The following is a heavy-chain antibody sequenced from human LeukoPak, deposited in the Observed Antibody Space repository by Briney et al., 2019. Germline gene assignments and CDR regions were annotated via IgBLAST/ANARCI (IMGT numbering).Heavy chain of an antibody. Sequence: SVKVSCKASGFTFTSSAMQWVRQARGQRLEWIGWIVIGSGNTNYAQKFQERVTITRDMSTITAYMELRSLRSQDTAMYYCAADDLDIGKWGQGTLVTVSS. CDR1: GFTFTSSA. J-gene: IGHJ4*02. V-gene: IGHV1-58*02. CDR2: IVIGSGNT. CDR3: AADDLDIGK. D-gene: IGHD5-12*01.